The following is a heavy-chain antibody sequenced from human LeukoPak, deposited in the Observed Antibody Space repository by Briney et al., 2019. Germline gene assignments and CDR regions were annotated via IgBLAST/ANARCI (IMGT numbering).Heavy chain of an antibody. V-gene: IGHV4-59*01. CDR3: AKGGSTNFYYGDV. J-gene: IGHJ6*02. CDR2: VYYSGST. Sequence: SETLSLTCTVSGGSISSYFWSWIRQPPGKGLEWIGYVYYSGSTNYNPSLKSRVTISVDTSKNQFSLKLSSVTAADTAVYYCAKGGSTNFYYGDVWGQGTTVTVSS. D-gene: IGHD2/OR15-2a*01. CDR1: GGSISSYF.